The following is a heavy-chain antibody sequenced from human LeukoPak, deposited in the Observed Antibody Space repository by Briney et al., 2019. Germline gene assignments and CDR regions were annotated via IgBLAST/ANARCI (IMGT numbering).Heavy chain of an antibody. CDR1: GFTFSSYG. D-gene: IGHD6-19*01. J-gene: IGHJ4*02. V-gene: IGHV3-30*18. CDR2: ISYDGSNK. Sequence: GGSLRLSCAASGFTFSSYGMPWVRQAPGKGLEWVTVISYDGSNKYYADSVKGRFTISRDNSKNTLYLQMNSLRAEDTAVYYCAKDRIAVAGDFDYWGQGTLVTVSS. CDR3: AKDRIAVAGDFDY.